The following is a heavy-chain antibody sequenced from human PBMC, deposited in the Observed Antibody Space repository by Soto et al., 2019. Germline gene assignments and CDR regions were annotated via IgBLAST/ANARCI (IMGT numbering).Heavy chain of an antibody. V-gene: IGHV3-33*01. J-gene: IGHJ4*01. CDR2: IWFDGSSQ. Sequence: PGGSLRLSCAASGFTFGDSGMHWVRQAPGKGLEWVAVIWFDGSSQYYADSVKGRFTISRDNSQNTLYLQMNSLRVEDTAVYFCARDRVVRGPGLTYFDFWGQGTLVTVSS. CDR1: GFTFGDSG. D-gene: IGHD3-10*01. CDR3: ARDRVVRGPGLTYFDF.